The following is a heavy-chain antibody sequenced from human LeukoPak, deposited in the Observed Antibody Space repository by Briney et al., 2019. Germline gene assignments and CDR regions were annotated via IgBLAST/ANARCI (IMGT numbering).Heavy chain of an antibody. CDR3: ARGYCSGGTCRYVTKYFDY. V-gene: IGHV5-51*01. D-gene: IGHD2-15*01. CDR1: GYSFTSYW. Sequence: GESLKISCKGSGYSFTSYWIGWVRQMPGKGLEWMGIIYPGDSDTRYSPSFQGQVTISADKSITTAYLQWSSLKASDTAMYYCARGYCSGGTCRYVTKYFDYWGQGTLVTVSS. J-gene: IGHJ4*02. CDR2: IYPGDSDT.